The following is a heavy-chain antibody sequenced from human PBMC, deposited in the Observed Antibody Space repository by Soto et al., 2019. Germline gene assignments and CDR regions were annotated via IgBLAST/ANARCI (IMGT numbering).Heavy chain of an antibody. J-gene: IGHJ5*02. CDR1: GYTFTGYY. D-gene: IGHD3-22*01. CDR2: INPSGGST. CDR3: ARANYYDSSGYYKGANWFDP. V-gene: IGHV1-46*01. Sequence: ASVKVSCKASGYTFTGYYTHWVRQAPGQGLEWMGIINPSGGSTSYAQKFQGRVTMTRDTSTSTVYMELSSLRSEDTAVYYCARANYYDSSGYYKGANWFDPWGQGTLVTVSS.